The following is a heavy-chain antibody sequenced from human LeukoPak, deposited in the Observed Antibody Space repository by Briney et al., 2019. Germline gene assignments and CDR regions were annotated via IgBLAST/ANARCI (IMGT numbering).Heavy chain of an antibody. CDR2: IDPTDSYT. V-gene: IGHV5-10-1*01. CDR1: GYSFTSYW. CDR3: ARRHYDISTGYPFDY. Sequence: HGESLKISCKGSGYSFTSYWIFWVRQMPGKGLEWMGRIDPTDSYTNYSPSFQGHVTISADKSISTAYLQWNSLKASDTAMYYCARRHYDISTGYPFDYWGQGTLVTVSS. D-gene: IGHD3-9*01. J-gene: IGHJ4*02.